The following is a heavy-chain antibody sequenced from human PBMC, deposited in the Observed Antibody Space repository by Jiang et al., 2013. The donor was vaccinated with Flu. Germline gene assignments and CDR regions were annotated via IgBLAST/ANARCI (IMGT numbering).Heavy chain of an antibody. J-gene: IGHJ4*02. D-gene: IGHD5-18*01. Sequence: FQGQVTISADESISTAYLQWSSLKASDTAVYYCARYEGADTADYWGQGTLVTVSS. V-gene: IGHV5-51*01. CDR3: ARYEGADTADY.